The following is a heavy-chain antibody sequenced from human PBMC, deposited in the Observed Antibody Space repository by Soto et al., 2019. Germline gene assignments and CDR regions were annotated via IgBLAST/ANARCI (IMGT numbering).Heavy chain of an antibody. J-gene: IGHJ4*02. CDR1: GFTFSSYS. CDR3: ARGGSKTGPMGDYDY. Sequence: PGGSLRLSCAASGFTFSSYSMNWVRQAPGKGLEWVSSISSSSSYIYYADSVKGRFTISRDNAKNSLYLQMNSLRAEDTAVYYCARGGSKTGPMGDYDYWGQGTLVTVSS. V-gene: IGHV3-21*01. CDR2: ISSSSSYI. D-gene: IGHD1-1*01.